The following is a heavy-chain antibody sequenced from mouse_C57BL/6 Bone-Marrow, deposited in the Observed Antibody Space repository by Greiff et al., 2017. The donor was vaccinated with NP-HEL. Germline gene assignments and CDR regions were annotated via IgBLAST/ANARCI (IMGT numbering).Heavy chain of an antibody. J-gene: IGHJ2*01. CDR2: INPNNGGT. CDR3: ARRGIYYDLLFDY. CDR1: GYTFTDYY. V-gene: IGHV1-26*01. Sequence: VQLQQSGPELVKPGASVKISCKASGYTFTDYYMNWVKQSHGKSLEWIGDINPNNGGTSYNQKFKGKATLTVDKFSSTAYMELRSLTSEDSAVYYCARRGIYYDLLFDYWGQGTTLTVSS. D-gene: IGHD2-4*01.